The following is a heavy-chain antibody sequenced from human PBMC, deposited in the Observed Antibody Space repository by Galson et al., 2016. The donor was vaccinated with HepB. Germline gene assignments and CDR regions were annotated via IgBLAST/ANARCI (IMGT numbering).Heavy chain of an antibody. CDR2: ISPYNGNT. CDR3: AREHEVTRGTYEY. Sequence: SVKVSCKASGYSFAKYGINWVRQAPGQGPEWMGWISPYNGNTHYVQNLQDRLTLTADTSTSTAYLELRSLTSGDTAIYYCAREHEVTRGTYEYWGQGTLVTVSS. J-gene: IGHJ4*02. D-gene: IGHD3-10*01. CDR1: GYSFAKYG. V-gene: IGHV1-18*01.